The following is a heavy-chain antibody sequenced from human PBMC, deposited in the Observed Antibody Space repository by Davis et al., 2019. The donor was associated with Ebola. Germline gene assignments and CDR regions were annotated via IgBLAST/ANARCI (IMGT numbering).Heavy chain of an antibody. Sequence: GGSLRLSCAASGFTFSSYSMNWVRQAPGKGLEWVSYISSSGGAIYYAESVKGRFTISRDNAKNSLYLQMNRLRDEDTAVYYCARGPHYYDSSGYYGNWGQGTLVTVSS. CDR3: ARGPHYYDSSGYYGN. D-gene: IGHD3-22*01. CDR2: ISSSGGAI. V-gene: IGHV3-48*02. CDR1: GFTFSSYS. J-gene: IGHJ4*02.